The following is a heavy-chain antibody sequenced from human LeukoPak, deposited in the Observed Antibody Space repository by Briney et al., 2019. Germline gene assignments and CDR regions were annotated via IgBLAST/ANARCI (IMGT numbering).Heavy chain of an antibody. CDR2: ISWDGGSS. J-gene: IGHJ4*02. CDR1: GFTFDDYS. CDR3: AKDNSCGYPGDAVDY. V-gene: IGHV3-43*01. Sequence: GGSLRLSCAASGFTFDDYSMHWVRQAPGKGLEWVSLISWDGGSSYYADSFKGRFTISRDNSKNTLYLQMNSLRAEDTAVYYCAKDNSCGYPGDAVDYWGQGTLVTVSS. D-gene: IGHD5-18*01.